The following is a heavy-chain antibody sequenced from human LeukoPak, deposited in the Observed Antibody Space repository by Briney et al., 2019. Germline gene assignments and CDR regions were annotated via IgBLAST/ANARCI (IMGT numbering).Heavy chain of an antibody. CDR1: GGSISSSSYY. V-gene: IGHV4-39*01. J-gene: IGHJ4*02. Sequence: SETLSLTCTVSGGSISSSSYYWGWIRQPPGKGLEWIGSIYYSGSTYYNPSRKSRVTISVDTSKNQFSLKLSSVTAADTAVYYCALDYGDYPFDYWGQGTLVTVSS. CDR2: IYYSGST. D-gene: IGHD4-17*01. CDR3: ALDYGDYPFDY.